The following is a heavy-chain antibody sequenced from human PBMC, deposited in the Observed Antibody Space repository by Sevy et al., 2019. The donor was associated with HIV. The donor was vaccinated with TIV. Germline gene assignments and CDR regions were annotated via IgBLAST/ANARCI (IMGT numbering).Heavy chain of an antibody. CDR3: ARATGVSSGWYRDYFDY. V-gene: IGHV4-31*03. D-gene: IGHD6-19*01. Sequence: SETLSLTCTVSGGSISSGGYYWSWIRQHPGKGLEWIGYIYYSGSTYYNPSLKSRVTISVDTSKNQFSLKLSSVTAADTAVDYCARATGVSSGWYRDYFDYWGQGTLVTVSS. CDR2: IYYSGST. CDR1: GGSISSGGYY. J-gene: IGHJ4*02.